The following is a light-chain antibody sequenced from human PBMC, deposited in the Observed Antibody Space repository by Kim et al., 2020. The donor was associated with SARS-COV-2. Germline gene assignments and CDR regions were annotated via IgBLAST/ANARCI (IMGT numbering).Light chain of an antibody. CDR1: DA. CDR3: AAWDDGLSGWV. Sequence: QSVLTQPPSASGTPGQRVTISCSGSDAVNWYQQVPGTAPKLLIYSNNYRPSGVPERFSGSKSGTSASLAISGLQSEDQADYYCAAWDDGLSGWVFGGGTKVTVL. J-gene: IGLJ3*02. V-gene: IGLV1-44*01. CDR2: SNN.